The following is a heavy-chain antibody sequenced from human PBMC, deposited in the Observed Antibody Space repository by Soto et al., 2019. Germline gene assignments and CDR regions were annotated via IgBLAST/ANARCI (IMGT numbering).Heavy chain of an antibody. CDR2: IYATGTT. CDR1: GASISGFY. D-gene: IGHD1-1*01. Sequence: SETQSRTCTLAGASISGFYWSWIRKSAGKGLEWIGRIYATGTTDYNPSLKSRVMMSVDTSKKQFSLKLRSVTAADTAVYYCVRDGTKTLRDWFDPWGQGISVTVSS. CDR3: VRDGTKTLRDWFDP. V-gene: IGHV4-4*07. J-gene: IGHJ5*02.